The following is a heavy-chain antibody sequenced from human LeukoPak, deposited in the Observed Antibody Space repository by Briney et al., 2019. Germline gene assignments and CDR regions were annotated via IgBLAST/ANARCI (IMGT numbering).Heavy chain of an antibody. J-gene: IGHJ3*02. CDR3: TRYPIAVAGDAFDI. V-gene: IGHV3-21*01. D-gene: IGHD6-19*01. Sequence: WGSLRLSGAASGFTFSSYSMNWVRQGPGKGLEWVSSISSSSSYIYYADSVKGRFTISRDNAKNSLYLQMNSLRAEDTAVYYCTRYPIAVAGDAFDIWGQGTMVTVSS. CDR2: ISSSSSYI. CDR1: GFTFSSYS.